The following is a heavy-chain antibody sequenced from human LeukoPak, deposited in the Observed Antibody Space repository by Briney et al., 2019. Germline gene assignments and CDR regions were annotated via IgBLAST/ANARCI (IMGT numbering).Heavy chain of an antibody. CDR3: AKDFRYLGYYYGMDV. CDR2: ISWNSGSI. CDR1: GFTFDDYA. V-gene: IGHV3-9*01. Sequence: GGSLRLSCAASGFTFDDYAMHWVRQAPGKGLGWVSGISWNSGSIGYADSVKGRFTISRDNAKNSLYLQMNSLRAEDTALYYCAKDFRYLGYYYGMDVWGQGTTVTVSS. D-gene: IGHD3-9*01. J-gene: IGHJ6*02.